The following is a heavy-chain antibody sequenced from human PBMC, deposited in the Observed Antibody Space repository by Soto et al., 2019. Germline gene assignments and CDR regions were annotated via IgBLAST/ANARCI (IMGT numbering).Heavy chain of an antibody. Sequence: EVQLLESGGGLVQPGGSLRLSCAASGFTFSSYAMSWVRQAPGKGLEWVSAISGSGGSTYYADSVKGRFTISRDNSKNTLYLQMNSLRAEDTAVYYCAKGITIFGVLPMDFDYWGQGTLVTVSS. V-gene: IGHV3-23*01. J-gene: IGHJ4*02. CDR1: GFTFSSYA. D-gene: IGHD3-3*01. CDR2: ISGSGGST. CDR3: AKGITIFGVLPMDFDY.